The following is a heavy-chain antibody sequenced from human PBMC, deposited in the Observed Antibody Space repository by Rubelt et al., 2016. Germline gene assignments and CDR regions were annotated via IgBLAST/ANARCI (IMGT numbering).Heavy chain of an antibody. D-gene: IGHD6-19*01. V-gene: IGHV4-59*08. J-gene: IGHJ4*02. CDR2: IYYTGST. CDR1: GGSISSFY. CDR3: ARHDLSTTRQWLAPFDF. Sequence: SGPGLVKPSETLSLTRTVSGGSISSFYWNWIRQPPGKGLEWIGYIYYTGSTNYNPSLKSRVTISVDTSKNQFSLKLSSVTAADTAVYYCARHDLSTTRQWLAPFDFWGQGTLVTVSS.